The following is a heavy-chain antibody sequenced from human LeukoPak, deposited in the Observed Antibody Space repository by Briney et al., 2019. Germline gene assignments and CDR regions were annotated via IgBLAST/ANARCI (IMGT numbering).Heavy chain of an antibody. J-gene: IGHJ5*02. D-gene: IGHD3/OR15-3a*01. V-gene: IGHV4-59*11. CDR3: VGFMILGVLTQSGFGP. CDR2: IYYSGST. CDR1: GVSISSHY. Sequence: PSETLSLTCSISGVSISSHYWNWIRQPPGKGLEWLGSIYYSGSTTYNPSLKGRFTISIDTSKNQLSLKVSSVRAADTAVYYCVGFMILGVLTQSGFGPWGQGTLVTVSS.